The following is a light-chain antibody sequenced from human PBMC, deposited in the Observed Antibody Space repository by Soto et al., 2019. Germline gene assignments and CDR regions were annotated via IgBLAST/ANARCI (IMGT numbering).Light chain of an antibody. V-gene: IGLV7-46*01. Sequence: QAVVTQEPSLTVSPGGTVTLTCGSSTGAVTSGHFPYWFQQKPGHAPRTLIYDTTNKHSWTPARFSGSLLGGKAALTLSGAQPEDEADYYCLLSYSGARVFGGGTKLTVL. J-gene: IGLJ3*02. CDR2: DTT. CDR1: TGAVTSGHF. CDR3: LLSYSGARV.